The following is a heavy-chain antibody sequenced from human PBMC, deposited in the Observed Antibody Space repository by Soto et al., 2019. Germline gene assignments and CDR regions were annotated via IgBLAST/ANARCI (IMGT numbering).Heavy chain of an antibody. CDR2: INHSGST. V-gene: IGHV4-34*01. CDR3: ARLYSGYELRMAYYYYRMDV. D-gene: IGHD5-12*01. Sequence: SETLSLTFAVSGGSFSGYYWSWLRQHPGKGLEWIGEINHSGSTNYNPSLKSRVTISVDTSKNQFSLKLSAVTAADTAVYYCARLYSGYELRMAYYYYRMDVWGQGTMVTVSS. J-gene: IGHJ6*02. CDR1: GGSFSGYY.